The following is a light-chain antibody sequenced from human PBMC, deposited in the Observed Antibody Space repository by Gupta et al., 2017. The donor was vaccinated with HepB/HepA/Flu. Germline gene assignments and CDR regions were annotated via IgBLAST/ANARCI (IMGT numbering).Light chain of an antibody. Sequence: DLLTTQSPFSLSASGGDTITLTCRARKSVDTHLNWYQQNPGKAPKLLISAAIELQSGVPSRFSGSGAGTDIPLTISGQQPEDFATYYCQHTYDTPQTFGQGTQVDIK. J-gene: IGKJ1*01. CDR1: KSVDTH. V-gene: IGKV1-39*01. CDR2: AAI. CDR3: QHTYDTPQT.